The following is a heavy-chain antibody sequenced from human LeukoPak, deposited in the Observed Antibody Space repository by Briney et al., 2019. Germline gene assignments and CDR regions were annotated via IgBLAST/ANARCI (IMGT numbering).Heavy chain of an antibody. V-gene: IGHV3-11*01. J-gene: IGHJ6*02. Sequence: GGSLRLSCAASGFTFSDYYMSWIRQAPGKGLEWVSYISSSGSTIYYADSVKGRFTISRDNAKNSLYLQMNSLRAEDTAVYYCARDFEYSSTLLENYYGMDVWGQGTTVTVSS. CDR3: ARDFEYSSTLLENYYGMDV. D-gene: IGHD6-6*01. CDR1: GFTFSDYY. CDR2: ISSSGSTI.